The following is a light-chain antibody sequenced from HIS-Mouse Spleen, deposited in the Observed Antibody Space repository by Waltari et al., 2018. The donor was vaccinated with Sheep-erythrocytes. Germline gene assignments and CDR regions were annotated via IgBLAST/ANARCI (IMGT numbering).Light chain of an antibody. CDR1: SSVVGGYNL. CDR3: CSYAGSSTPWV. V-gene: IGLV2-23*01. CDR2: AAS. J-gene: IGLJ3*02. Sequence: QSALTQPASVPGSPGRSIPIPCTGPSSVVGGYNLFSWYQQRPGKAPNLMIYAASKRPSGVSNRCSGSKSGNTASLTISGLQAEDEADYYCCSYAGSSTPWVFGGGTKLTVL.